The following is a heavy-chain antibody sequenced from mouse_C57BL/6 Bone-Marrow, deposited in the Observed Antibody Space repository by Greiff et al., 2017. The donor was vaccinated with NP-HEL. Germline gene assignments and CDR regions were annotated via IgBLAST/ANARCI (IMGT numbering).Heavy chain of an antibody. Sequence: VKLQESGPGLVQPSQSLSITCTVSGFSLTSYGVHWVRQPPGKGLEWLGVIWSGGSTDYNAAFISRLSISKDNSKSQVFFKMNSLQADDTAIYYCAKITTVVANAMDYWGQGTSVTVSS. D-gene: IGHD1-1*01. CDR3: AKITTVVANAMDY. V-gene: IGHV2-4*01. CDR2: IWSGGST. J-gene: IGHJ4*01. CDR1: GFSLTSYG.